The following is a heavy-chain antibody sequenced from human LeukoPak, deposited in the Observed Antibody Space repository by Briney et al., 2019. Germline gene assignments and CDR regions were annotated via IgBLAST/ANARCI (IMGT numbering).Heavy chain of an antibody. CDR2: INHSGST. D-gene: IGHD3-10*01. J-gene: IGHJ4*02. Sequence: PSETLSLTCAVYGGSFSGYYWSWIRQPPGKGLEWIGEINHSGSTNYNPSLKSRVTISVDTSKNQFSLKLSSVTAADTAVYYCARRGKWFGELFVIPFGYWGQGTLVTVSS. V-gene: IGHV4-34*01. CDR1: GGSFSGYY. CDR3: ARRGKWFGELFVIPFGY.